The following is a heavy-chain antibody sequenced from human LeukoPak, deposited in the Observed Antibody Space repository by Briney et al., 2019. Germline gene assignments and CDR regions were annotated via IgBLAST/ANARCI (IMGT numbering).Heavy chain of an antibody. CDR2: IIPILGTA. J-gene: IGHJ3*02. D-gene: IGHD2-15*01. Sequence: SVKVSCKASGGTFSSYATSWVRQAPGQGLEWMGGIIPILGTANYAQKFQGRVTITADESTSTAYMELSSLRSEDTAVYYCARIAQDAFDIWGQGKMVTVSS. CDR3: ARIAQDAFDI. CDR1: GGTFSSYA. V-gene: IGHV1-69*01.